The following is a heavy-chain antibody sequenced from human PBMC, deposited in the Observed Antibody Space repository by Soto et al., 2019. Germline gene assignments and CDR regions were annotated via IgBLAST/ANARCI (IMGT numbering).Heavy chain of an antibody. D-gene: IGHD3-10*01. J-gene: IGHJ4*02. CDR1: GFTFSSYA. Sequence: EVQLLESGGGLVQPGGSLRLSCAASGFTFSSYAMSSFRQAPGKGLEWVSTISGSGGCIYYEDSVKGRFTISRDNSKNTPDLQMNSLRAEDRAVEYGAKRNLGVRPPFDYWGQGNLVTVSS. CDR2: ISGSGGCI. CDR3: AKRNLGVRPPFDY. V-gene: IGHV3-23*01.